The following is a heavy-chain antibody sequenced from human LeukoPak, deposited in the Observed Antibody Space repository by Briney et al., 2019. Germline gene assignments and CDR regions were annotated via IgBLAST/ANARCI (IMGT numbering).Heavy chain of an antibody. Sequence: ASVKVSCKASGYSFTGFYMHWVRQAPGQGLEWMGWISAYNGNTNYAQKLQGRVTMTTDTSTSTAYMELRSLRSDDTAVYYCARDRYRCDYWGQGTLVTVSS. CDR2: ISAYNGNT. D-gene: IGHD1-26*01. CDR1: GYSFTGFY. V-gene: IGHV1-18*04. CDR3: ARDRYRCDY. J-gene: IGHJ4*02.